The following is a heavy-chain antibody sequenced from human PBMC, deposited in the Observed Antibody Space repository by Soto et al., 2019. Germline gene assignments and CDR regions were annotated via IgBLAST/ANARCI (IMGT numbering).Heavy chain of an antibody. V-gene: IGHV3-7*01. CDR1: GFTLSSYW. CDR3: TRTISALPGDDY. D-gene: IGHD4-17*01. CDR2: IKQDGSEK. Sequence: EVQLVESGGGLVQPGGSLRLSCAASGFTLSSYWMGWVRQAPGKGLEWLANIKQDGSEKYYVDSVKGRFTISRDNAKNSLYLQMNSLRAEDTARYYCTRTISALPGDDYWGQGTLVTVSS. J-gene: IGHJ4*02.